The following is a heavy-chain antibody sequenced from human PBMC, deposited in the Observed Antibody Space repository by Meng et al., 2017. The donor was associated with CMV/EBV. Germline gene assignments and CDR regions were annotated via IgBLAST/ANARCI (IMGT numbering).Heavy chain of an antibody. CDR3: AAEHRY. Sequence: GESLKISCAASGFTFSSYWMSWVRQAPGKGLEWVANIKQDGSEKYYVDSVKGRFTISRDNAKNSLYLQMNSLRAEDTAVCYCAAEHRYWGQGTLVTVSS. J-gene: IGHJ4*02. V-gene: IGHV3-7*01. D-gene: IGHD1/OR15-1a*01. CDR1: GFTFSSYW. CDR2: IKQDGSEK.